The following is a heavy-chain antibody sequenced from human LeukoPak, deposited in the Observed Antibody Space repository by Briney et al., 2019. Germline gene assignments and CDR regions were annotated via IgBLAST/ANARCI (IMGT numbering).Heavy chain of an antibody. CDR1: GGTFSSYA. D-gene: IGHD3-22*01. CDR3: ARKSTYYYDSSGYYSPEGYFDY. CDR2: IIPIFGTA. Sequence: SVKVSCKASGGTFSSYAISWVRQAPGQGLEWMGGIIPIFGTANYAQKFQGRVTITADESTSTAYMELSSLRSEDTAVYYCARKSTYYYDSSGYYSPEGYFDYWGQGTLVTVSS. J-gene: IGHJ4*02. V-gene: IGHV1-69*13.